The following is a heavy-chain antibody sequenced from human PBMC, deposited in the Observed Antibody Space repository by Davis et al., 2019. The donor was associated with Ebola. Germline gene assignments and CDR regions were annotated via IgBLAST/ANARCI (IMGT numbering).Heavy chain of an antibody. V-gene: IGHV3-64D*08. J-gene: IGHJ3*01. CDR3: AKDTSNIWFDL. D-gene: IGHD1-26*01. CDR1: GFTFSSYA. Sequence: GESLKISCSASGFTFSSYAMHWVRQAPGKGLESVSRISTNGENTYYADSVKGRFTISRDNSKNTLYLQMNGLRVEDTAIYYCAKDTSNIWFDLWGQGTNVTVSS. CDR2: ISTNGENT.